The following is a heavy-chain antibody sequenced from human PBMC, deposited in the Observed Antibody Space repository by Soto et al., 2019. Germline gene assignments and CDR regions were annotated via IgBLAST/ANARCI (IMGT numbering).Heavy chain of an antibody. CDR3: ARDMNGVLGMGH. V-gene: IGHV4-31*03. CDR2: IYYSGST. D-gene: IGHD2-8*01. CDR1: GGSISSGGYY. Sequence: QVQLQESGPGLVKPSQTLSLTCTVSGGSISSGGYYWSWIRQHPGKGLEWIGYIYYSGSTYYDPSLKSRVTISVDTSKNQSSLKLSSVTAADTAVYYCARDMNGVLGMGHWGQGTLVTVSS. J-gene: IGHJ4*02.